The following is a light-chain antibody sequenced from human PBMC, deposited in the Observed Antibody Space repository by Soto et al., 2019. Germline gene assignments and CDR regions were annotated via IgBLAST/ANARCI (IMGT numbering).Light chain of an antibody. V-gene: IGLV3-25*03. Sequence: SYELIQPPAMSVSPGQTARITFSGDALTKQIAYWYQQKPGQAPVLVIYKDSERPSGIPGRFSGSTSGTTVTLTISGVQAEDEADYYCQSADSSGTDRVFGGGTKVTVL. CDR1: ALTKQI. J-gene: IGLJ2*01. CDR3: QSADSSGTDRV. CDR2: KDS.